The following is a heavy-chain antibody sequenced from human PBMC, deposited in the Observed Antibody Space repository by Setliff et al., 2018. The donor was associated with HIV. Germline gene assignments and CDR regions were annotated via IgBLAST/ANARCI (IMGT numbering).Heavy chain of an antibody. J-gene: IGHJ4*02. Sequence: SLRLSCAASGFTFISYAMHWVRQAPGKGLEWVAVISYDGSNKYYADSVKGRFTISRDNSKNTLYLQMNSLRAEDTAVYYCALAGRAVYYWGQGTLVTVSS. CDR3: ALAGRAVYY. D-gene: IGHD6-19*01. CDR2: ISYDGSNK. V-gene: IGHV3-30*04. CDR1: GFTFISYA.